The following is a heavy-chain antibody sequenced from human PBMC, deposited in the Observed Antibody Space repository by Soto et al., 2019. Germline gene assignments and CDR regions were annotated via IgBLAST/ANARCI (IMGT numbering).Heavy chain of an antibody. CDR2: ISYDGSNK. D-gene: IGHD6-13*01. Sequence: QVQLVESGGGVVQPGRSLRLSCAASGFTFSSYGMHWVRQAPGKGLEWVAVISYDGSNKYYADSVKGRFTISRDNSKNTLYLQMNSLRAEDTAVYYGAKDRAAAGYFDYWGQGTLVTVSS. CDR1: GFTFSSYG. CDR3: AKDRAAAGYFDY. V-gene: IGHV3-30*18. J-gene: IGHJ4*02.